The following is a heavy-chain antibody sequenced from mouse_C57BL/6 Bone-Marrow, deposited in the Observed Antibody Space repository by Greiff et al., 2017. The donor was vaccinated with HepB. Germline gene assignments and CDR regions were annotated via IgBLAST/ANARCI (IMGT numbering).Heavy chain of an antibody. J-gene: IGHJ3*01. CDR2: ISYDGSN. V-gene: IGHV3-6*01. D-gene: IGHD1-1*01. Sequence: VQLKESGPGLVKPSQSLSLTCSVTGYSITSGYYWNWIRQFPGNKLEWMGYISYDGSNNYNPSLKNRISITRDTSKNQFFLKLNSVTTEDTATYYCARTLTTVPAWFAYWGQGTLVTVSA. CDR3: ARTLTTVPAWFAY. CDR1: GYSITSGYY.